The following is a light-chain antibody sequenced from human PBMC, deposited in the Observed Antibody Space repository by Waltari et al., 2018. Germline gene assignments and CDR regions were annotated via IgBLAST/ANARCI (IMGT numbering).Light chain of an antibody. CDR3: QQRNNWPPGFT. Sequence: IVLTQSPATLSLSPGEKATLSCRASQSVGSNVAWYQQKAGQAPRLLIYDASNRATGIPARFSGSGSGTDFTLTISSLEPEDFAVYYCQQRNNWPPGFTFGPGTKVDIK. V-gene: IGKV3-11*01. CDR1: QSVGSN. J-gene: IGKJ3*01. CDR2: DAS.